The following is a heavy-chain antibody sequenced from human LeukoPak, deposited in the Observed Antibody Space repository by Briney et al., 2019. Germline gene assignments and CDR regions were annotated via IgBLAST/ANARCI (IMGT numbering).Heavy chain of an antibody. CDR1: GYIFTNYW. J-gene: IGHJ4*02. CDR3: ARQSRDGSKTRGYYFDS. CDR2: IYPADSDT. V-gene: IGHV5-51*01. D-gene: IGHD3-10*01. Sequence: GESLQISCQVSGYIFTNYWIGWVRQLPGKGLESVGIIYPADSDTTYSPSFEGQVTISADKSIDTVYLQWSSLKASDTATYYCARQSRDGSKTRGYYFDSWGQGTLVTVSS.